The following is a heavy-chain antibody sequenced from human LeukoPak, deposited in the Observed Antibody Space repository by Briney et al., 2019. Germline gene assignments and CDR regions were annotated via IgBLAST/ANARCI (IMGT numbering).Heavy chain of an antibody. D-gene: IGHD3-10*01. J-gene: IGHJ4*02. CDR3: ASDTRHSPYLHGQATDSADKHLTPPQPPGSTPNASATALSYCPREGEVGVHYFDY. CDR1: GYSFTSYW. Sequence: SLKISSHASGYSFTSYWTASGSRMPRQRREWMGIIDAGYSDTRYSPSLQGQVTFSADKSINTAYLQWSSLKAADTAMYYCASDTRHSPYLHGQATDSADKHLTPPQPPGSTPNASATALSYCPREGEVGVHYFDYWGQGTLVTVSS. V-gene: IGHV5-51*01. CDR2: IDAGYSDT.